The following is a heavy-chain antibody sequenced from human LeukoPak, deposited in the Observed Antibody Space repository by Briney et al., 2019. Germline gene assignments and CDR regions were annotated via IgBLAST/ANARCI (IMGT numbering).Heavy chain of an antibody. CDR2: IYYSGST. D-gene: IGHD6-19*01. CDR1: GGSISSYY. Sequence: SETLSLTCTVSGGSISSYYWSWIRQPPGKGLEWIGYIYYSGSTNYNPSLKSRVTISVDTSKNQFSLKLSSVTAADTAVYYCARVQSVVRGGWYRGFDPSGQGTLVTVSS. J-gene: IGHJ5*02. CDR3: ARVQSVVRGGWYRGFDP. V-gene: IGHV4-59*01.